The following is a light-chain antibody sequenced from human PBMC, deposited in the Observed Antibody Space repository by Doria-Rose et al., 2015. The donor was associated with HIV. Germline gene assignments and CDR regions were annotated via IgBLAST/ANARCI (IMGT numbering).Light chain of an antibody. V-gene: IGKV3-20*01. CDR1: QSFSSTY. Sequence: TQSPGTLSLSPGERATLSCRASQSFSSTYLAWYQQKPGQAPSLLIYVGSTRATGIPDRFSASGSGTDFTLTINGLEPEDFALYYCHQYGTSWTFGQGTKVEI. CDR3: HQYGTSWT. J-gene: IGKJ1*01. CDR2: VGS.